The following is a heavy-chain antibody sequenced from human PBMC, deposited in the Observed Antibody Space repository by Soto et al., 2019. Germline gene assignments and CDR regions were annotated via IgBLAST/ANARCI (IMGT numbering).Heavy chain of an antibody. CDR3: ARRYRGAFDI. D-gene: IGHD5-18*01. CDR2: IYYSGST. Sequence: SETLSLTCTVSGGSISSYYWSWIRQPPGKGLEWIGYIYYSGSTNYNPSLKSRVTISVDTSKNQFSLKLSSVTAADTAVYYCARRYRGAFDIWGQGTMVTV. V-gene: IGHV4-59*08. CDR1: GGSISSYY. J-gene: IGHJ3*02.